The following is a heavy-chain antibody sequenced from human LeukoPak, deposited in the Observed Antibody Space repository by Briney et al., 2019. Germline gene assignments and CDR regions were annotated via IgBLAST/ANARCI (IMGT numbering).Heavy chain of an antibody. Sequence: ASVKVSCKASGYTFTSYDINWVRQATGQGLEWMGWMNPNSGNTGYAQKFQGRVTMTRNTSISTAYMELSSLRSEDTAVYYCATIGYGGKGYYFDYWGQGTLVTVSS. CDR1: GYTFTSYD. J-gene: IGHJ4*02. D-gene: IGHD4-23*01. V-gene: IGHV1-8*01. CDR3: ATIGYGGKGYYFDY. CDR2: MNPNSGNT.